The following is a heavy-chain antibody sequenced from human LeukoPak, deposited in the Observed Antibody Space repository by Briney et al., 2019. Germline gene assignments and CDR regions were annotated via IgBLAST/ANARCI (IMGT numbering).Heavy chain of an antibody. CDR2: ISYDGSNK. V-gene: IGHV3-30-3*01. Sequence: PGGSLRLSCAASGFTFSSYAMHWVRQAPGKGLEWVAVISYDGSNKYYADSVKGRFTISRDNSKNTLYLQMNSLRAEDTAVYYCARDLVPDDILDYWGQGTLVTVSS. CDR3: ARDLVPDDILDY. J-gene: IGHJ4*02. CDR1: GFTFSSYA. D-gene: IGHD3-9*01.